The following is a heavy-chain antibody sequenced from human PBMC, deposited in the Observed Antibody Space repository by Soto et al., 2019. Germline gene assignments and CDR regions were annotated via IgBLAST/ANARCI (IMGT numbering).Heavy chain of an antibody. J-gene: IGHJ4*02. Sequence: QVQLVQSGAEVKKPGASVKVSCKASGYTFTGYYMHWVRQAPGQGLEWMGWINPNSGGTHYAQKFQGRVTMTRDTSISTAYMELSRLRSDDTAVYYCASGYSSSPSLDYWGQGTLVTVSS. V-gene: IGHV1-2*02. CDR2: INPNSGGT. CDR3: ASGYSSSPSLDY. D-gene: IGHD6-6*01. CDR1: GYTFTGYY.